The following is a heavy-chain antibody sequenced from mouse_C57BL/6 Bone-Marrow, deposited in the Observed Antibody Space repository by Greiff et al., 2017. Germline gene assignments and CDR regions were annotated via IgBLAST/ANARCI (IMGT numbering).Heavy chain of an antibody. Sequence: QVQLQQSGAELVRPGSSVKLSCKASGYTFTSYWMDWVKQRPGQGLEWIGNIYPSDSETHYNQKFKDKATLTVDKSSSTAYMQLSSMTSEDSAVYYCARLEGYFDYWGQGTTLTVSS. V-gene: IGHV1-61*01. CDR3: ARLEGYFDY. CDR1: GYTFTSYW. J-gene: IGHJ2*01. CDR2: IYPSDSET.